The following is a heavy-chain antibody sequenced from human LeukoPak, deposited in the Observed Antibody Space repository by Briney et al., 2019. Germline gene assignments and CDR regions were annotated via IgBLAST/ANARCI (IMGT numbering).Heavy chain of an antibody. D-gene: IGHD6-19*01. V-gene: IGHV1-2*02. CDR1: GYTFTSYD. Sequence: GASVKVSCKASGYTFTSYDINWVRQAPGQGLEWMGWINPNSGGTNYAQKFQGRVTMTRDTSISTAYMELSRLRSDDTAVYYCARAVSPYSSGWYVRGAFDIWGQGTMVTVSS. J-gene: IGHJ3*02. CDR2: INPNSGGT. CDR3: ARAVSPYSSGWYVRGAFDI.